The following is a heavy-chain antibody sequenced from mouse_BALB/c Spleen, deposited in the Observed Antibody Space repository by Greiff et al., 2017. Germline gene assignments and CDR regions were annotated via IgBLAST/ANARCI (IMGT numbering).Heavy chain of an antibody. CDR2: IDPANGNT. J-gene: IGHJ1*01. D-gene: IGHD1-1*01. CDR3: ARHLLLRSRGYFDV. V-gene: IGHV14-3*02. CDR1: GFNIKDTY. Sequence: VQLQQSGAELVKPGASVKLSCTASGFNIKDTYMHWVKQRPEQGLEWIGRIDPANGNTKYDPKFQGKATITADTSSNTAYLQLSSLTSEDTAVYYCARHLLLRSRGYFDVWGAGTTVTVSS.